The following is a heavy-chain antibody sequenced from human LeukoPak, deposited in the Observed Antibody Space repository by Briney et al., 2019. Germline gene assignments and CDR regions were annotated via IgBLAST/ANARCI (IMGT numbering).Heavy chain of an antibody. CDR2: IKQDGSEK. V-gene: IGHV3-7*01. CDR3: ARDKAAAGNIDY. Sequence: GGSLRLSCAASGFTLSSYWMSWVRQAPGKGLEWVANIKQDGSEKYYVDSVKGRFTISRDNAKNSLYLQMNSLRAEDTAVYYCARDKAAAGNIDYWGQGTLVTVSS. D-gene: IGHD6-13*01. CDR1: GFTLSSYW. J-gene: IGHJ4*02.